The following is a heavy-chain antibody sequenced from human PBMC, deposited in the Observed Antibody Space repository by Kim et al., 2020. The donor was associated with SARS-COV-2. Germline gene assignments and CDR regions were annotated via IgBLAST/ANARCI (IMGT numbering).Heavy chain of an antibody. D-gene: IGHD3-22*01. V-gene: IGHV1-69*01. Sequence: AKKFQGRVTITADESTSTAYMELSSLRSDDTAMYFCARGEVVVDVAYYFDYWGQGTPVTVAS. CDR3: ARGEVVVDVAYYFDY. J-gene: IGHJ4*02.